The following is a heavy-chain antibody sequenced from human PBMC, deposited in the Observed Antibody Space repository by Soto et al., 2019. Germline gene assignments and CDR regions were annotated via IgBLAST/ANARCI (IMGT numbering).Heavy chain of an antibody. V-gene: IGHV1-69*08. CDR2: ILPLLDTT. J-gene: IGHJ4*02. CDR1: GGTFSNDI. CDR3: VRDSPIGSTFSGYDGIDY. D-gene: IGHD5-12*01. Sequence: QVQLVQSGAEVKKPGSSVKVSCKTSGGTFSNDIITWVRQAPGQGLAWMGRILPLLDTTNYAQKFQGRVTMTADKSTGTDYMEQNSLRAEDTAVYYCVRDSPIGSTFSGYDGIDYWGQGTLVTVSS.